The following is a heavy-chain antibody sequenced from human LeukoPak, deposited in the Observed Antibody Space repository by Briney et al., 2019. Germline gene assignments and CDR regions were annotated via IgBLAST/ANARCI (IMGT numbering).Heavy chain of an antibody. CDR2: IHNDGTQG. CDR1: GFTFSRLG. V-gene: IGHV3-30*02. Sequence: PGGSLRLSCAASGFTFSRLGMQWVRQAPGKRLEWVAVIHNDGTQGQSGDSVKGRFTISKDNSQNTLHLQLNNLRDADTGVYYCAKEGDEFRGYLDVWGKGTTVTVSS. J-gene: IGHJ6*03. CDR3: AKEGDEFRGYLDV. D-gene: IGHD2-21*02.